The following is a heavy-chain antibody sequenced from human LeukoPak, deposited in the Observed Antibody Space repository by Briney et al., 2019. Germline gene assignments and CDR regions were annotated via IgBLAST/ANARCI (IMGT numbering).Heavy chain of an antibody. J-gene: IGHJ4*02. CDR1: GFTFSDFG. CDR2: ISYDGSNK. V-gene: IGHV3-30*18. CDR3: AKDRISIVVVTTIDY. D-gene: IGHD2-21*02. Sequence: GKSLRLPCAASGFTFSDFGMHWVRQAPGKGLEWVAVISYDGSNKYYADSVKGRFTISRDNSKNTLYLQMNSLRAEDTAVYYCAKDRISIVVVTTIDYWGQGTLVTVSS.